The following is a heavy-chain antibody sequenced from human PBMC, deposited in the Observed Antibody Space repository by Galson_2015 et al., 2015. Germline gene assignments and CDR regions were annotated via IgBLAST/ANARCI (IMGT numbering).Heavy chain of an antibody. Sequence: SVKVSCKAFGYTFTTYSINWVRQATGQGLEWMGWVNPNNDNTGYAQKFQGRVTMNRDTSINTAYMELRSLRTEDTAVYYCARGRFILTGYSFGDNWFDTWGQGTLVTDSS. V-gene: IGHV1-8*01. CDR2: VNPNNDNT. CDR3: ARGRFILTGYSFGDNWFDT. J-gene: IGHJ5*02. D-gene: IGHD3-9*01. CDR1: GYTFTTYS.